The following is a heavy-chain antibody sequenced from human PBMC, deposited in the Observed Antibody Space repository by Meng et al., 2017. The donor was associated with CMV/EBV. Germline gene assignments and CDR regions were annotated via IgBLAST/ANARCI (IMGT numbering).Heavy chain of an antibody. V-gene: IGHV3-7*01. CDR3: ARDTLSTVTTLPHYGMDV. CDR1: GFTFSIYW. D-gene: IGHD4-11*01. Sequence: GESLKISCAASGFTFSIYWMTWVRQAPGKGLEWVANIKVDGSDKYYVDSVKGRFTISRDNAKNSVYLQMNSLRAEDTAVYYCARDTLSTVTTLPHYGMDVWGRGTTVTVSS. J-gene: IGHJ6*02. CDR2: IKVDGSDK.